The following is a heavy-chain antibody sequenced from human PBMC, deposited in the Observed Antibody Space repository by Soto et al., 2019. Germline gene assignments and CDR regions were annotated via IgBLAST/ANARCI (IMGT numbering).Heavy chain of an antibody. J-gene: IGHJ6*03. CDR1: GGSFSSGGYY. CDR2: IYYSGST. V-gene: IGHV4-31*03. CDR3: ARVSGNTLGYYYYYYMDV. D-gene: IGHD1-26*01. Sequence: SETLSLTCTVSGGSFSSGGYYWSWIRQHPGKGLEWIGYIYYSGSTYYNPSLKSRVTISVDTSKNQFSLKLSSVTAADTAVYYCARVSGNTLGYYYYYYMDVWGKGTTVTVSS.